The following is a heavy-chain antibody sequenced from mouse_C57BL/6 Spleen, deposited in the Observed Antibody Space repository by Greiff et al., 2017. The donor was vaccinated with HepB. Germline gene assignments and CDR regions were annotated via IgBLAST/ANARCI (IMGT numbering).Heavy chain of an antibody. J-gene: IGHJ2*01. CDR2: IYPNYGGT. D-gene: IGHD2-1*01. CDR3: ARGGYGNDYFDY. Sequence: QVQLQQPGTELVKPGASVKLSCKASGYTFTSYWMHWVKQRPGQGLEWIGNIYPNYGGTNYNEKFKSKATLTVDKSSSTAYMQLSSLTSEDSAVYYCARGGYGNDYFDYWGQGTTLTVSS. V-gene: IGHV1-53*01. CDR1: GYTFTSYW.